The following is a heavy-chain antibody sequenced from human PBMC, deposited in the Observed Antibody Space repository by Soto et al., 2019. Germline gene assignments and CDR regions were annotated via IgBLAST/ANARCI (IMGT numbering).Heavy chain of an antibody. CDR2: MNPNTGNT. CDR1: GYSFTDYD. Sequence: QVQLVQSGAEVKKPGAPVKVSCKSSGYSFTDYDINWLRQATGQGLEWMGWMNPNTGNTRYAQKFRGRFIMTRDTSISTAYMELGSLRSEDTAVYYCARGKLATLTDFWGQGTLVTVSS. J-gene: IGHJ4*02. CDR3: ARGKLATLTDF. D-gene: IGHD5-12*01. V-gene: IGHV1-8*01.